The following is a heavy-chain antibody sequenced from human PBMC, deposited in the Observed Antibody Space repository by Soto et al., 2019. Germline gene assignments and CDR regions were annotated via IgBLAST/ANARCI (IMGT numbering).Heavy chain of an antibody. CDR3: ARAIRGFSYVVDY. CDR1: GFTFSSHS. D-gene: IGHD5-18*01. Sequence: GGSLRLSCAASGFTFSSHSINWVRQAPGKGLEWVSYISGSGATKYYADSVKGRFTISRDNARNSLYLQMSSLSDEDTAVYYCARAIRGFSYVVDYWGQGTLVTVSS. CDR2: ISGSGATK. J-gene: IGHJ4*02. V-gene: IGHV3-48*02.